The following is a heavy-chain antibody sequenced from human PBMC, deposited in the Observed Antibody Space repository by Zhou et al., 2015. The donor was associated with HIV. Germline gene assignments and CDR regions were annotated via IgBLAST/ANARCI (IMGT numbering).Heavy chain of an antibody. CDR2: IIPIFGTA. CDR3: ARLCGGDCYSEPDAFDI. CDR1: GGTFSSYA. V-gene: IGHV1-69*12. J-gene: IGHJ3*02. Sequence: QVQLVQSGAEVKKPGSSVKVSCKASGGTFSSYAISWVRQAPGQGLEWMGGIIPIFGTANYAQKFQGRVTITADESTSTAYMELSSLRSEDTAVYYCARLCGGDCYSEPDAFDIWGQGTMVTVSS. D-gene: IGHD2-21*02.